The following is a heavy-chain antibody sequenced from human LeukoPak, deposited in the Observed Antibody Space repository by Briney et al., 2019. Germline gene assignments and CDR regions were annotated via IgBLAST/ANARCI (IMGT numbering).Heavy chain of an antibody. CDR2: IHYSGST. CDR3: WRPHCSNSVCSSSRVDF. J-gene: IGHJ4*02. V-gene: IGHV4-39*01. D-gene: IGHD2-8*01. CDR1: GGSISSSSYY. Sequence: SETLSLTCTVSGGSISSSSYYWGWIRQPPGKGLEWIGNIHYSGSTYYSPSLKNRVAISVDTSKNQFSLRLKSVTAADTAVYYCWRPHCSNSVCSSSRVDFWGQGTLVTVSS.